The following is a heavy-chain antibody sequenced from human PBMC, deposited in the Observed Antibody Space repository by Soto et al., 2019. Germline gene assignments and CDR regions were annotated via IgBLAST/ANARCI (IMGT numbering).Heavy chain of an antibody. CDR2: IYHSGST. D-gene: IGHD6-19*01. Sequence: SETLSLTCAVSGGSISSGGYSWSWIRQPPGKGLEWIGYIYHSGSTYYNPSLKSRVTISVDRSKNQFSLKLSSVTAADTAVYYCARSIAVAGTYYYYGMDVWGQGTTVTVSS. CDR3: ARSIAVAGTYYYYGMDV. CDR1: GGSISSGGYS. J-gene: IGHJ6*02. V-gene: IGHV4-30-2*01.